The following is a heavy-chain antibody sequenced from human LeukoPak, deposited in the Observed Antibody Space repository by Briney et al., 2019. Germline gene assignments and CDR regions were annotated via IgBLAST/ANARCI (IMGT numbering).Heavy chain of an antibody. D-gene: IGHD2-15*01. J-gene: IGHJ3*02. CDR3: AKDRAIGSATSAFDI. CDR1: GLTFSIYA. Sequence: GGSLRLSCAASGLTFSIYAMGWVRQPPGKGLEWVSGIGVSGGSTYYADSVKGRFTISRDNSKNTLYLQMNSLRAEDTAGYYCAKDRAIGSATSAFDIWGPGTMVTVSS. CDR2: IGVSGGST. V-gene: IGHV3-23*01.